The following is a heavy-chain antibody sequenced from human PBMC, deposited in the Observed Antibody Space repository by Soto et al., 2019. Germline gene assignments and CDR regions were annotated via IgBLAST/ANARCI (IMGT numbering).Heavy chain of an antibody. CDR2: SIPLFGIT. Sequence: QVQLVQSGAEVKKPGSSVKVSCKASGGTFSSHGFNWVRQAPGQGLEWIGGSIPLFGITNHTQKFQDRSTLTADAHTHIDYMEFRGLRSHDAAVFYCACDRGYCLVNWGQGTLLTVSS. V-gene: IGHV1-69*12. D-gene: IGHD2-15*01. J-gene: IGHJ4*02. CDR3: ACDRGYCLVN. CDR1: GGTFSSHG.